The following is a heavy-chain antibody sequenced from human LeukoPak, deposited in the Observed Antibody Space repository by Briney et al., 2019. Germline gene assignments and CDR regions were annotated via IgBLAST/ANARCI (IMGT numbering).Heavy chain of an antibody. V-gene: IGHV1-2*04. Sequence: GASVKVSCQASGGTFSSYAISWVRQAPGQGLEWMGWINPNSGGTNYAQKFQGWVTMTRDTSISTAYMELSRLRSDDTAVYYCATSYYYDSSFPSYNSNDAFDIWGQGTMVTVPS. CDR3: ATSYYYDSSFPSYNSNDAFDI. D-gene: IGHD3-22*01. CDR2: INPNSGGT. CDR1: GGTFSSYA. J-gene: IGHJ3*02.